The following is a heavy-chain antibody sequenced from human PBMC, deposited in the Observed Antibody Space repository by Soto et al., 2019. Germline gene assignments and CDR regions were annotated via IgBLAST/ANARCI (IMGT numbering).Heavy chain of an antibody. Sequence: ELQLVESGGGLVQPGGSLRLSCVVSGFSFRNYWMSWVRQAPGKGLEWVANIKQDGSETYYVDSVKGRITISRDNAENSLYLQMTSLRGDDTAVYYCARGWATTAGTGDNWGQGTLVIVSS. J-gene: IGHJ4*02. CDR2: IKQDGSET. CDR3: ARGWATTAGTGDN. CDR1: GFSFRNYW. D-gene: IGHD6-19*01. V-gene: IGHV3-7*01.